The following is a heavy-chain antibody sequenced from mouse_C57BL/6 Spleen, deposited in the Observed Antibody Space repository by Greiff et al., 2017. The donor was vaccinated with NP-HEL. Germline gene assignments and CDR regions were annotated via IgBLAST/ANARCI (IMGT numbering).Heavy chain of an antibody. CDR1: GFTFSSYA. J-gene: IGHJ4*01. CDR2: ISDGGSYT. V-gene: IGHV5-4*01. D-gene: IGHD2-1*01. CDR3: ARAWAYGNYAMDY. Sequence: EVQGVESGGGLVKPGGSLKLSCAASGFTFSSYAMSWVRQTPEKRLEWVATISDGGSYTYYPDNVKGRFTISRDNAKNNLYLQMSHLKSEDTAMYYCARAWAYGNYAMDYWGQGTSVTVSS.